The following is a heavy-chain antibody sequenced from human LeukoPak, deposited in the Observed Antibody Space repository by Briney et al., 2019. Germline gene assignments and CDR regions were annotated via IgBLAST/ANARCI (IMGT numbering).Heavy chain of an antibody. D-gene: IGHD3-9*01. V-gene: IGHV4-34*01. CDR3: ARLLRYFDWLFPNWFDP. CDR1: GGSFSGYY. Sequence: SETLSLTCAVYGGSFSGYYWSWICQPPGKGLEWIGEINHSGSTNYNPSLKSRVTISVDTSKNQFSLKLSSVTAADTAVYYCARLLRYFDWLFPNWFDPWGQGTLVTVSS. J-gene: IGHJ5*02. CDR2: INHSGST.